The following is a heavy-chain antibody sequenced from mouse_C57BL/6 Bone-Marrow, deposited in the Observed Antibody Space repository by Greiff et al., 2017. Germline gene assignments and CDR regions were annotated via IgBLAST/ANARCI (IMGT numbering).Heavy chain of an antibody. CDR1: GYAFSSSW. J-gene: IGHJ2*01. D-gene: IGHD1-1*01. CDR3: ARFISTFVATDY. Sequence: VQLQQSGPELVKPGASVKISCKASGYAFSSSWMNWVKQRPGKGLEWIGRIYPGDGDTNYNGKFKGKATLTADKSSSTAYMQLSSLTSEDSAVYFCARFISTFVATDYWGQGTTLTVSS. CDR2: IYPGDGDT. V-gene: IGHV1-82*01.